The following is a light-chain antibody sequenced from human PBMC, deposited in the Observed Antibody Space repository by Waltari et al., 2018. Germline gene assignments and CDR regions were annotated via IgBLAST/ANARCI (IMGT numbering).Light chain of an antibody. CDR1: QSVTSTY. V-gene: IGKV3-20*01. J-gene: IGKJ1*01. Sequence: EIVLTQSPGTLSLSQGERATLSCRASQSVTSTYFTWYQQKPGRAPRLLIYGASSRATGIPDRFTGSGSGTDFTLTISRLEPEDFAVYYCQQYGRSWTFGQGTKVEIK. CDR3: QQYGRSWT. CDR2: GAS.